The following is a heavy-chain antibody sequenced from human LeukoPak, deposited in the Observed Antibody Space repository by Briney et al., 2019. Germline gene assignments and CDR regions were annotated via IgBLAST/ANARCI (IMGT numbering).Heavy chain of an antibody. D-gene: IGHD2-21*02. CDR2: TYPGDYET. Sequence: GESLKISCEGSGYSFSNYWIGWVRQMPGKGLEWMGITYPGDYETRYSPSFQGLVTISVDKSISTAYLQWSSLKASDTAMYYCAIPPGYCGNDCPFDHWGQGTLVTVSS. CDR3: AIPPGYCGNDCPFDH. J-gene: IGHJ4*02. CDR1: GYSFSNYW. V-gene: IGHV5-51*01.